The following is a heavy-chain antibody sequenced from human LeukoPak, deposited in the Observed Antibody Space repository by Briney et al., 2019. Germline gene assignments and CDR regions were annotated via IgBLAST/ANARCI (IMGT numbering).Heavy chain of an antibody. CDR3: ARRLLYYYYMDV. V-gene: IGHV4-34*01. Sequence: SETLSLTCAVYGGSFSGYYWSWIRQPPGKGLEWIGEINHSGSTNYNPSLKSRVTISVDTSMNQFSLKLSSVTAADTAVYYCARRLLYYYYMDVWGKGTTVTVSS. CDR1: GGSFSGYY. CDR2: INHSGST. J-gene: IGHJ6*03. D-gene: IGHD3-3*01.